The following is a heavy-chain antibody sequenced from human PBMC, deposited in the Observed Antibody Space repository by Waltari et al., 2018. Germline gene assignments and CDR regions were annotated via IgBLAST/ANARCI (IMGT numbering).Heavy chain of an antibody. CDR1: ASTFTSYA. D-gene: IGHD1-1*01. J-gene: IGHJ4*02. CDR3: AREEGKGGTRTFDY. Sequence: QVQLVQSGAEVKKPGPPPPPPRTASASTFTSYAMHWVRPAPGQRLEWMGWINAGNGNTKYSQKFQGRVTITRDTSASTAYMELSSLRSEDTAVYYCAREEGKGGTRTFDYWGQGTLVTVSS. CDR2: INAGNGNT. V-gene: IGHV1-3*01.